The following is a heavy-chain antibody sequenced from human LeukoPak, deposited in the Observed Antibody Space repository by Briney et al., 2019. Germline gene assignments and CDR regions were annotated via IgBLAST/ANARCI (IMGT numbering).Heavy chain of an antibody. D-gene: IGHD3-10*01. CDR3: ARDTLFMVRGVINDY. CDR2: INPNSGGT. V-gene: IGHV1-2*02. CDR1: GYTFTGYY. J-gene: IGHJ4*02. Sequence: ASVKVSCKASGYTFTGYYMHWVRQDPGQGLEWMGWINPNSGGTNYAQKFQGRVTMTRDTSISTAYMELSRLRSDDTAVYYCARDTLFMVRGVINDYWGQGTLVTVSS.